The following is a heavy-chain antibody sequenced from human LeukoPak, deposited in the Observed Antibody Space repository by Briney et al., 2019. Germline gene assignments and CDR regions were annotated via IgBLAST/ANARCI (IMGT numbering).Heavy chain of an antibody. J-gene: IGHJ4*02. Sequence: SQTLSLTCTVSGGSLSSGGYYWSWIRQPPGKGLEWIGYIYHSGSTYYNPSLKSRVTISVDRSKNQFSLKLSSVTAADTAVYYCARAPGSSGYYYTDYWGQGTLVTVSS. CDR2: IYHSGST. CDR1: GGSLSSGGYY. CDR3: ARAPGSSGYYYTDY. V-gene: IGHV4-30-2*01. D-gene: IGHD3-22*01.